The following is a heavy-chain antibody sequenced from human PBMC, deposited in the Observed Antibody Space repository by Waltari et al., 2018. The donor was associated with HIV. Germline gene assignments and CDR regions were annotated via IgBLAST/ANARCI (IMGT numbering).Heavy chain of an antibody. CDR2: FDPEDGET. CDR3: ATDLRGSYSYWYFDL. J-gene: IGHJ2*01. V-gene: IGHV1-24*01. CDR1: GYTLPTLS. D-gene: IGHD1-26*01. Sequence: QVQLVQSGAEAKKPGPSVKVSCKVSGYTLPTLSMHWVRQAPGKGLEWMGGFDPEDGETIYAQKFQGRVTMTEDTSTDTAYLELSSLRSEDTAVYYCATDLRGSYSYWYFDLWGRGTLVTVSS.